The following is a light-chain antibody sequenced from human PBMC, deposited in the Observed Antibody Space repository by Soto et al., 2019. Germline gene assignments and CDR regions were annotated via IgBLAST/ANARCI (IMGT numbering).Light chain of an antibody. V-gene: IGLV2-23*02. CDR3: CSYAGSSTLYV. Sequence: LTQPASVSGSPGQSITISCTGTSSDVGSYNLVSWYQQHPGKAPKLMIYEVSKRPSGVSNRFSGSKSGNTASLTISGLQAEDEADYYCCSYAGSSTLYVFGPGTNDTV. J-gene: IGLJ1*01. CDR2: EVS. CDR1: SSDVGSYNL.